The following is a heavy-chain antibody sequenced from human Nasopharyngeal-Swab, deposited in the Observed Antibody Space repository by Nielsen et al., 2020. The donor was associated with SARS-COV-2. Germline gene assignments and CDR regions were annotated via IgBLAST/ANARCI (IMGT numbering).Heavy chain of an antibody. CDR3: ARDRPDEQYPRATDY. J-gene: IGHJ4*02. CDR2: ISAYNGNT. Sequence: ASVKVSCKASGYTFTNYGLSWVRQAPGQGLEWMGWISAYNGNTKYAEKLQGRVTMTTDTSTSTAYMELRSLRSDDTAVYYCARDRPDEQYPRATDYWGQGTLLTVSS. V-gene: IGHV1-18*01. D-gene: IGHD1-14*01. CDR1: GYTFTNYG.